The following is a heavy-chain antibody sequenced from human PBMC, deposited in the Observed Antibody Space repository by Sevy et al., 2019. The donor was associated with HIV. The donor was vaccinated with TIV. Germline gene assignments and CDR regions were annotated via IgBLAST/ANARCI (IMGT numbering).Heavy chain of an antibody. V-gene: IGHV1-8*01. CDR1: GYTFTSYD. Sequence: ASVKVSCKASGYTFTSYDINWVRQATGQGLEWMGWMNPNSGNTGYAQKFQGRVTMTRNTSISTAYMELSSLRSEDTAVYYCARVPTYYYGSRTYFDYWGQGTLVTVSS. CDR2: MNPNSGNT. CDR3: ARVPTYYYGSRTYFDY. J-gene: IGHJ4*02. D-gene: IGHD3-10*01.